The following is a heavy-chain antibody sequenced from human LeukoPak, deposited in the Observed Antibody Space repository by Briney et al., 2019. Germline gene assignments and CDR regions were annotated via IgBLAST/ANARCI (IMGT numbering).Heavy chain of an antibody. J-gene: IGHJ3*01. Sequence: KPGASVKVSCKASGYTFTSYGISWVRQAPGQGLEWMGWISAYNGNTNYAQKLQGRVTMTTDTSTSTAYMELRSLRSDDTAVYYCARIQPSNIAAAGTPWGQGTMVTVSS. D-gene: IGHD6-13*01. CDR3: ARIQPSNIAAAGTP. CDR2: ISAYNGNT. V-gene: IGHV1-18*01. CDR1: GYTFTSYG.